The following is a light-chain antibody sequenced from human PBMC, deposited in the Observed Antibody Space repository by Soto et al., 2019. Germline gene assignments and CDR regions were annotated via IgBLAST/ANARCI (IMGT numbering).Light chain of an antibody. J-gene: IGKJ1*01. CDR3: QQYHTYRT. Sequence: DIPVTQSPSTLSTSVGDRVTITCRASQSISKWLAWYQQKPGKAPNLLIYDASSLESGVPSRFSGSGSGTEFTLTISSLQPDDFATYYCQQYHTYRTFGQGTKVDIK. V-gene: IGKV1-5*01. CDR2: DAS. CDR1: QSISKW.